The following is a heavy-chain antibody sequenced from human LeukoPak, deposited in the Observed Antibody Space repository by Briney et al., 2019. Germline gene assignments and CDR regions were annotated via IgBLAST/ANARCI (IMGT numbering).Heavy chain of an antibody. CDR3: AKDPFTSDNWFDP. CDR2: ISGSGAST. Sequence: PGGALRLSCAASGFTFSGSARTWVRQAPGKGGEWVSTISGSGASTYYADSVRGRVTISRDNSKKTRYLQRNSRRAEETAVYYVAKDPFTSDNWFDPWGQGTLVTVSS. J-gene: IGHJ5*02. D-gene: IGHD2-2*01. V-gene: IGHV3-23*01. CDR1: GFTFSGSA.